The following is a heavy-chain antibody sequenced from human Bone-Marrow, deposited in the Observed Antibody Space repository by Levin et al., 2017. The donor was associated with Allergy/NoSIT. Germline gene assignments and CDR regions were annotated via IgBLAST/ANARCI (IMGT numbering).Heavy chain of an antibody. D-gene: IGHD3-22*01. CDR3: GRDKYYDSTGFYGSPFDY. CDR2: LNTRSGST. Sequence: GESLKISCKASGYTFTSYHMHWVRQAPGQGLEWMGLLNTRSGSTNYAQRFQGRVTMTRDTSTSTVYMELTGLRSEDTAVYYCGRDKYYDSTGFYGSPFDYWGQGTLVTVSS. V-gene: IGHV1-46*01. CDR1: GYTFTSYH. J-gene: IGHJ4*02.